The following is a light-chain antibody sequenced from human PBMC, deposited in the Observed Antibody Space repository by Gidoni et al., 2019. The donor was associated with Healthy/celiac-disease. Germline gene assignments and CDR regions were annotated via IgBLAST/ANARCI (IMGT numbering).Light chain of an antibody. CDR2: DSS. CDR1: QDISNY. V-gene: IGKV1-33*01. J-gene: IGKJ3*01. CDR3: QQYDNLPRT. Sequence: DIKITQSPSSLSASVGDRVTITCQASQDISNYLNWYQQKPGNAPKLLIYDSSNLETGVPSRFSGSGSGTDFTFTISSLQPEDIATYYCQQYDNLPRTFGPGTKVDIK.